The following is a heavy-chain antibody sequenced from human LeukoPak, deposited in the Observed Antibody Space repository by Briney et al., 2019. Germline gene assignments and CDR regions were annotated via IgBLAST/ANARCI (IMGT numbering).Heavy chain of an antibody. Sequence: GGSLRLSCAASGFTFSSYAMHWVRQAPGKGLEWVAVISYDGSNKYYADSVKGRFTISRDNSKNTLYLQMNSLRAEDTAVYYCAREKGYYYDSSGYYDYWGQGTLVTVSS. D-gene: IGHD3-22*01. CDR1: GFTFSSYA. CDR2: ISYDGSNK. CDR3: AREKGYYYDSSGYYDY. V-gene: IGHV3-30-3*01. J-gene: IGHJ4*02.